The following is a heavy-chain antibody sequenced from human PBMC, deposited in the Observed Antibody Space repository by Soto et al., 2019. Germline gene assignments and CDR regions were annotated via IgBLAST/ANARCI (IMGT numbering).Heavy chain of an antibody. CDR2: ISGSGGST. CDR1: GFTFSSYA. V-gene: IGHV3-23*01. Sequence: ESGGGLVQPGGSLRLSCAASGFTFSSYAMSWVRQAPGKGLEWVSAISGSGGSTYYADSVKGRFTISRDNSKNTLYLQMNSLRAEDTAVYYCAKDGYYYDSSGPHTFDYWGQGTLVTVSS. CDR3: AKDGYYYDSSGPHTFDY. D-gene: IGHD3-22*01. J-gene: IGHJ4*02.